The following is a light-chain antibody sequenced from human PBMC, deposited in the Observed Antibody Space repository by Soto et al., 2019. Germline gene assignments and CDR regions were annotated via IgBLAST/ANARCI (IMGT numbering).Light chain of an antibody. CDR3: QQYGTSPPWT. V-gene: IGKV3-20*01. CDR1: QSVSSSY. CDR2: GAS. Sequence: EIVLTQSPGTLSLSPGERATLSCRASQSVSSSYLAWYQQKPGQAPRLLIYGASSRATGIPDRFSGSGSWTDFTLTIGRLEPEDFAVYYCQQYGTSPPWTFGQGTKVEIK. J-gene: IGKJ1*01.